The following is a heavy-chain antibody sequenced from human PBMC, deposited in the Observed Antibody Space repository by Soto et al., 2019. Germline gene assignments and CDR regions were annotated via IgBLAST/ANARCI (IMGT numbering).Heavy chain of an antibody. J-gene: IGHJ6*02. CDR1: GFTFSSYG. V-gene: IGHV3-30*18. D-gene: IGHD1-20*01. Sequence: GGSLRLSCAASGFTFSSYGMHWVRQAPGKGLEWVAVISYDGSNKYYADSVKGRFTISRDNSKNTLYLQMNSLRAEDTAVYYCAKESINWNPTYYYGMDVWGQGTTVTVSS. CDR2: ISYDGSNK. CDR3: AKESINWNPTYYYGMDV.